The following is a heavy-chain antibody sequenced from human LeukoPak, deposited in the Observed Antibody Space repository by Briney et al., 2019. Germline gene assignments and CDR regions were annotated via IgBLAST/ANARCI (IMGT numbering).Heavy chain of an antibody. J-gene: IGHJ4*02. CDR1: GGSFSGYY. CDR2: INHSGST. V-gene: IGHV4-34*01. Sequence: PSETLSLTCAVYGGSFSGYYWNWIRQPPGKGLEWIGEINHSGSTNYNPSLKRRVTISVDTSKNQFSLKLSSVTAADAGVYDCARHGQNLASSFEYWGQGTLVTVSS. CDR3: ARHGQNLASSFEY. D-gene: IGHD6-13*01.